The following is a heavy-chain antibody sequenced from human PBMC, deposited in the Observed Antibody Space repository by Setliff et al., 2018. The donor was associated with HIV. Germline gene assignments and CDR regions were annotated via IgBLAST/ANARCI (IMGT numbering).Heavy chain of an antibody. V-gene: IGHV3-23*01. CDR3: AKDRVPDGLWAIDY. CDR1: GLIFSDSW. Sequence: GGSLRLSCAASGLIFSDSWMTWVRQAPGEGLEWVSAILSTGERTFYADSVKGRFTISRDNSNNALYLQMNSLRVEDTGTYYCAKDRVPDGLWAIDYWGQGATVTVSS. CDR2: ILSTGERT. D-gene: IGHD3-16*01. J-gene: IGHJ4*02.